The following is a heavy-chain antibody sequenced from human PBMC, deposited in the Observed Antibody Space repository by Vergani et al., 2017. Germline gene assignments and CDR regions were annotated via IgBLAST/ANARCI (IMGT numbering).Heavy chain of an antibody. J-gene: IGHJ6*02. CDR1: GGTFSSYA. D-gene: IGHD3-10*01. CDR3: ARGVLLWFEESRINYYYYGMDV. V-gene: IGHV1-69*01. Sequence: QVQLVQSGAEVKKPGSSVKVSCKASGGTFSSYAISWVRQAPGQGLEWMGGIIPIFGTANYAQKFQGRVTITADESTSTAYMELSSLRSEDTAVYYCARGVLLWFEESRINYYYYGMDVWGQGTTVTVSS. CDR2: IIPIFGTA.